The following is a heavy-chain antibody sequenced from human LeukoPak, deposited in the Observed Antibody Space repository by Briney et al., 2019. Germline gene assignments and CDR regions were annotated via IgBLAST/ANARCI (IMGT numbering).Heavy chain of an antibody. CDR3: ARAGAAHRYYYYMDV. CDR2: IIPILGIA. J-gene: IGHJ6*03. Sequence: SVKVSCKASGGTFSSYAISWVRQAPGQGLEWMGRIIPILGIANYAQKFQGRVTITADESTSTAYMELSSLRSEDTAVYYCARAGAAHRYYYYMDVWGKGTTVTVSS. V-gene: IGHV1-69*04. CDR1: GGTFSSYA. D-gene: IGHD6-6*01.